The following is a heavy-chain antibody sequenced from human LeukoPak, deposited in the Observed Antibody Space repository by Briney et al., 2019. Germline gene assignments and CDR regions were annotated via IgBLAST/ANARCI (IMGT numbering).Heavy chain of an antibody. CDR2: IIPIFGTA. CDR3: ARARSGSPPRSMGWFDP. Sequence: SVKVSCKASGGTFSSYAISWVRQAPGQGLEWMGGIIPIFGTANYAQKFQGRVTMTRDMSTSTVYMELSSLRSEDTAVYYCARARSGSPPRSMGWFDPWGQGTLVTVSS. D-gene: IGHD1-26*01. V-gene: IGHV1-69*05. J-gene: IGHJ5*02. CDR1: GGTFSSYA.